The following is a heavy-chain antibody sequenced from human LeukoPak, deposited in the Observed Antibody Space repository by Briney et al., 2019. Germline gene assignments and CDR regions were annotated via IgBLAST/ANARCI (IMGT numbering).Heavy chain of an antibody. CDR3: AKDRLAEQWPIRYFDY. V-gene: IGHV3-53*01. Sequence: GGSLRLSCAASGLTVSRNYMSWVRQAPGKGLESVSVIYSGGSTYYADSVRGRFTISRDNSKNTLYLQMNSLRAEDTAVYYCAKDRLAEQWPIRYFDYWGQGTLVTVSS. J-gene: IGHJ4*02. CDR2: IYSGGST. CDR1: GLTVSRNY. D-gene: IGHD6-19*01.